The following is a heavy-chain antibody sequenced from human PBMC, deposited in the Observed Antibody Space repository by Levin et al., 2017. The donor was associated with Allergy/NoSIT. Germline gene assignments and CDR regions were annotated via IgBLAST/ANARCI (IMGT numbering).Heavy chain of an antibody. V-gene: IGHV1-69*13. J-gene: IGHJ4*02. CDR1: GGTFSSYA. Sequence: SVKVSCKASGGTFSSYAISWVRQAPGQGLEWMGGIIPIFGTANYAQKFQGRVTITADESTSTAYMELSSLRSEDTAVYYCARTKPLGIAVAGMVYWGQGTLVTVSS. D-gene: IGHD6-19*01. CDR2: IIPIFGTA. CDR3: ARTKPLGIAVAGMVY.